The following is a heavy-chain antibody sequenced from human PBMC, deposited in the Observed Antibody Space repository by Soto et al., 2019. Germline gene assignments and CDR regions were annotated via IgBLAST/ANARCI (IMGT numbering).Heavy chain of an antibody. CDR1: GGSISGYC. CDR2: IYYSGST. D-gene: IGHD3-3*01. V-gene: IGHV4-59*01. Sequence: SETLSLTCTVSGGSISGYCWGWIRQPPGKGLEWIGYIYYSGSTNYNPSLKSRVTISVDTSKNQFSLKLSSVTAADTAVYYCARAYGSGITIFGVVITSFDYWGQGTLLTVSS. CDR3: ARAYGSGITIFGVVITSFDY. J-gene: IGHJ4*02.